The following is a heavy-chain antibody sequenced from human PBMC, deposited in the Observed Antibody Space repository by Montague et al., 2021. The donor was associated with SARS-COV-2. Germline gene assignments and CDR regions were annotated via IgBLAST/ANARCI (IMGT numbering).Heavy chain of an antibody. Sequence: SETLSLTCTVSGGSISSSDYYWGWIRQPPGKGLEWIGSLFYSVNTYHNPFLKSRVTISVDTSKNQFSLKLSSVTAADTAVYYCARTNYDFWRGHQRGGAFDIWGQGTMVTVSS. J-gene: IGHJ3*02. CDR3: ARTNYDFWRGHQRGGAFDI. CDR2: LFYSVNT. CDR1: GGSISSSDYY. D-gene: IGHD3-3*01. V-gene: IGHV4-39*01.